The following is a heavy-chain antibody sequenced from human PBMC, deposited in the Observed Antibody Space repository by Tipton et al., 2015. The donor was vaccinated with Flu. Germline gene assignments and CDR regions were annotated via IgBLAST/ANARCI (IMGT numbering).Heavy chain of an antibody. V-gene: IGHV4-59*11. CDR3: AIDDFGSSWYGY. Sequence: LRLSCTVSGGSTSSHYWSWIRQPPGKGLEWIGYIYYSGSISYNPSLRSRVTISVDTSKNQFSLKLSSVTAADTAVYYCAIDDFGSSWYGYWGQGSLVTVSS. CDR1: GGSTSSHY. CDR2: IYYSGSI. J-gene: IGHJ4*02. D-gene: IGHD6-13*01.